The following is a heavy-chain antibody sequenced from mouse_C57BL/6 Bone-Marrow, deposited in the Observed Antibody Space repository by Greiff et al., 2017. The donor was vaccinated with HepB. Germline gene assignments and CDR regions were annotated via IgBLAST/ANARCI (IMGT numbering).Heavy chain of an antibody. Sequence: EVMLVESEGGLVQPGSSMKLSCTASGFTFSDYYMAWVRQVPEKGLEWVANINYDGSSTYYLDSLKSRFIISSDNAKNILYLQMSSLKSEDTATYYCARDPVVAHWYFDVWGTGTTVTVSS. J-gene: IGHJ1*03. CDR1: GFTFSDYY. CDR3: ARDPVVAHWYFDV. D-gene: IGHD1-1*01. V-gene: IGHV5-16*01. CDR2: INYDGSST.